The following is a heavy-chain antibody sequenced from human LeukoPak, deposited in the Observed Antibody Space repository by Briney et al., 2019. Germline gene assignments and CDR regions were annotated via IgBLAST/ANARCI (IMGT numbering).Heavy chain of an antibody. CDR1: SGSISTSNYY. CDR3: ARYGYYGSGSYFVVVDY. J-gene: IGHJ4*02. CDR2: IFYSGST. V-gene: IGHV4-39*01. Sequence: PSETLSLTCTVSSGSISTSNYYWGWVRQPPGKALEWIGDIFYSGSTYYSPSLKSRVTISLDTSRNQFSLKLSSVTAADTAVYYCARYGYYGSGSYFVVVDYWGQGTLVTVSS. D-gene: IGHD3-10*01.